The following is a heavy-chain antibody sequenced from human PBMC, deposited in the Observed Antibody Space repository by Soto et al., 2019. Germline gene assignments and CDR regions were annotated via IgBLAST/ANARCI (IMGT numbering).Heavy chain of an antibody. CDR3: VRGHGNFDY. Sequence: SETLSLTCTVSGGSISNGDYYWSWIRQPPGKGLEWIGYIYYSGSTYYNPSLKSRVIISVDTSKNQFSLNLSSVTAADTAVYYCVRGHGNFDYWGQGTLVTVS. V-gene: IGHV4-30-4*01. CDR1: GGSISNGDYY. D-gene: IGHD2-15*01. CDR2: IYYSGST. J-gene: IGHJ4*02.